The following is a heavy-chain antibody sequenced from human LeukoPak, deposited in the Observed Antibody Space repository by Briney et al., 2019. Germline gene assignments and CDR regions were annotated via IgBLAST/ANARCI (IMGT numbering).Heavy chain of an antibody. CDR2: IIPIFGTA. CDR3: ARDLGTRYCSGGSCYYYYMDV. D-gene: IGHD2-15*01. Sequence: SVKVSCKASGCTFSSYAISWVRQAPGQGLEWMGGIIPIFGTANYAQKFQGGVTITADESTSTAYMELSSLRSEDTAVYYCARDLGTRYCSGGSCYYYYMDVWGKGTTVTVSS. J-gene: IGHJ6*03. V-gene: IGHV1-69*01. CDR1: GCTFSSYA.